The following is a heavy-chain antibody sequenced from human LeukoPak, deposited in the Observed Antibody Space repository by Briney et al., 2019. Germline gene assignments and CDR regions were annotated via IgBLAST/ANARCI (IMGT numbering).Heavy chain of an antibody. V-gene: IGHV1-8*01. J-gene: IGHJ5*02. CDR3: ARGERRTQKIDP. Sequence: ASVKVSCKASGYTFTSYDINWVRQATGQGLEWMGRMNPNSGNTGYAQKFQGRVTMTRNTSISTAYTELSSLRSEDTAVYYCARGERRTQKIDPWGQGTLVTVSS. CDR1: GYTFTSYD. D-gene: IGHD1-1*01. CDR2: MNPNSGNT.